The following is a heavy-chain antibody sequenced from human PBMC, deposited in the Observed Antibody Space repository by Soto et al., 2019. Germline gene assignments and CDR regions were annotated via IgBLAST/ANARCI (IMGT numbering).Heavy chain of an antibody. CDR3: AREFLEAGSSSPIDY. Sequence: GGSLRLSCAASGFTFSSYSMNWVRQAPGKGLEWVSSISSSSSYIYYADSVKGRFTISRDNAKNSLYLQMNSLRAEDTAVYYCAREFLEAGSSSPIDYLGQGTLVTVSS. CDR2: ISSSSSYI. CDR1: GFTFSSYS. V-gene: IGHV3-21*01. J-gene: IGHJ4*02. D-gene: IGHD6-6*01.